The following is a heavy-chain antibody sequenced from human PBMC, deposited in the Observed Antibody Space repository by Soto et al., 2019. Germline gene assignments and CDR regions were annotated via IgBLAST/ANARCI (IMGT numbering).Heavy chain of an antibody. V-gene: IGHV3-33*01. Sequence: QVQLVESGGGVVQPGRSLRLSCAASGFTFSRYGMHWVRQAPGKGLQWVAVIWFDGSNKFYADSVTGRFTISRDNSNNMLYLQMTSLRAEDTAVYYCARATNSQFDPWGQGTLVTVSS. D-gene: IGHD1-26*01. J-gene: IGHJ5*02. CDR1: GFTFSRYG. CDR2: IWFDGSNK. CDR3: ARATNSQFDP.